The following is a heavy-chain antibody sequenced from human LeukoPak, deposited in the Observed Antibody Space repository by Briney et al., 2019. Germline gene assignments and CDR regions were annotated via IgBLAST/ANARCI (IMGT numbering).Heavy chain of an antibody. CDR3: VSEYFSYGDRYFDY. CDR2: ISSTATTR. Sequence: GGSLRLSCAASGFNLSSHEMNWVRQAPGQGLEWISYISSTATTRYYADSVKGRFTVSKDNARNELFLQMNSLRAEDTAVYYCVSEYFSYGDRYFDYWGQGTLVTVSS. V-gene: IGHV3-48*03. CDR1: GFNLSSHE. J-gene: IGHJ4*02. D-gene: IGHD4-17*01.